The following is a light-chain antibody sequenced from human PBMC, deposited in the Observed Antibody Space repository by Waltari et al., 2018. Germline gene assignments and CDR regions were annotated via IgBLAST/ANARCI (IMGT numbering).Light chain of an antibody. CDR1: SSNIGSNY. Sequence: QSVLTQPPSASGTPGQRVTISCSGSSSNIGSNYVYWYQQLPGTAPKLRIYRNNQRPSGVPDRFSGSKSGTSASLAISGLRSEDEADYYWAAWDDSLSAGVFGGGTKLTVL. CDR3: AAWDDSLSAGV. CDR2: RNN. V-gene: IGLV1-47*01. J-gene: IGLJ2*01.